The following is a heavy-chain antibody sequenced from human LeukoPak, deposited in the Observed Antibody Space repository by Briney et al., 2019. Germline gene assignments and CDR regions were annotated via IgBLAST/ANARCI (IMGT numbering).Heavy chain of an antibody. CDR2: ISGDGGST. V-gene: IGHV3-43*01. CDR1: GFTLDDYT. J-gene: IGHJ6*03. CDR3: AKDGGNHLYYYYYMDV. Sequence: GGSLRLSCAASGFTLDDYTMHWVRQAPGKGLEWVSLISGDGGSTSYADSVKGRFTISRDNSKTSLYLQMKSLGTDDTALYYCAKDGGNHLYYYYYMDVWGKGTTVTVSS. D-gene: IGHD1-14*01.